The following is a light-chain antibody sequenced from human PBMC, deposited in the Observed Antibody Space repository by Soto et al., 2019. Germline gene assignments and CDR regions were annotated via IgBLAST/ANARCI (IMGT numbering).Light chain of an antibody. CDR3: QLYYSGM. Sequence: EIVLTQSPGTLSLSPGERATLSCRASQSVDSNYLGWYQQKPGQAPRLLIYAASSRATGIPDRFSGGGSGTDFTLTISRLEPEDFAFYYCQLYYSGMFGQGTKVEIK. CDR1: QSVDSNY. CDR2: AAS. V-gene: IGKV3-20*01. J-gene: IGKJ1*01.